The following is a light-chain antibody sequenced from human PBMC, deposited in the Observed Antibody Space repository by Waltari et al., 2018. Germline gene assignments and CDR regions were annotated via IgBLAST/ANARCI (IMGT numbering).Light chain of an antibody. CDR2: GAS. V-gene: IGKV3-15*01. CDR1: QSVSSN. Sequence: ETVMTQSPATLSVSPGERATLSCRASQSVSSNLAWYQQKPGQAPRLLIYGASTRANVIPARFSGSGSGTEFTLTISSLQSEDFAVYYCQQYNNWPGTFCQGTKLEIK. CDR3: QQYNNWPGT. J-gene: IGKJ2*01.